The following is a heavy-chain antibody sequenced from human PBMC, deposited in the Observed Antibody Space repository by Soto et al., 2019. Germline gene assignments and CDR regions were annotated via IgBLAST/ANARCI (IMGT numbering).Heavy chain of an antibody. Sequence: ASVKVSCKASGYTFTDYYMEWVRQAPGQGLEWMGWINLNSGDTNFAQQFQGRVTMTRDTSITTAYMDLQRLTSDDTAVYYCSRARPRFNWVDRWG. V-gene: IGHV1-2*02. CDR2: INLNSGDT. CDR1: GYTFTDYY. CDR3: SRARPRFNWVDR. J-gene: IGHJ5*02. D-gene: IGHD6-6*01.